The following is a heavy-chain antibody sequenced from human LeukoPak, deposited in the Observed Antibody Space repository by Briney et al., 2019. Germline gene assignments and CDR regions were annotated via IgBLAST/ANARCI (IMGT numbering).Heavy chain of an antibody. Sequence: PGGSLRLSCAASGFTFDDYAMHWVRQAPGKGLEWVSGISWNSGSIGYADSVKGRFTISRDNAKNSLYLQMNSLRAEDTALYYCAKDIAYHTRDAFDIWGQGTMVTVSS. CDR1: GFTFDDYA. V-gene: IGHV3-9*01. CDR2: ISWNSGSI. CDR3: AKDIAYHTRDAFDI. D-gene: IGHD2-2*01. J-gene: IGHJ3*02.